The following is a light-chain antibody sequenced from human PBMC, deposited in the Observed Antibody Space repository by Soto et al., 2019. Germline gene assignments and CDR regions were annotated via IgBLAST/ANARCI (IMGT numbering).Light chain of an antibody. V-gene: IGKV3-20*01. CDR3: QQYGTLIT. CDR1: QSVANSY. J-gene: IGKJ5*01. CDR2: GAS. Sequence: EIVLTQSPGTQSLSPGERATLSCRASQSVANSYLAWYQQKPGQATRLLIYGASSRATGIPDRFSGSGSGTDFNLTINRLESEDFAVYYCQQYGTLITFGQRTRLEIK.